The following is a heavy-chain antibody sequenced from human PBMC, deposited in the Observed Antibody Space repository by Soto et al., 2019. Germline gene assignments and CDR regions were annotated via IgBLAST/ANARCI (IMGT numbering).Heavy chain of an antibody. CDR1: GDSVNSGSYY. V-gene: IGHV4-61*03. CDR2: IDYSGST. CDR3: ARDLLGYSRALDY. J-gene: IGHJ4*02. D-gene: IGHD5-18*01. Sequence: QVQLQESGPGLVKPSETLSLTCTVSGDSVNSGSYYWTWVRQPPGKGLEWIGYIDYSGSTNYNPSLQCRVNMSIYTYHNHSSLELTSVTAVVTAFYSCARDLLGYSRALDYWGQGPLVTVSS.